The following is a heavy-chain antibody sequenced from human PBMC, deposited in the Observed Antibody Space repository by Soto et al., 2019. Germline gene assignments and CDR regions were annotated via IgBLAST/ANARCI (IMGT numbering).Heavy chain of an antibody. D-gene: IGHD3-22*01. CDR3: AKHSSPFVL. J-gene: IGHJ4*02. Sequence: GGSLILSCKTSGFTFISYGLHWLRQAPGKGLEWVTFISYNGNKINYADSVKGRFTVSRDNSKNTLYLQMNSLRPEDTAVYYCAKHSSPFVLWGQGKLVTVYS. V-gene: IGHV3-30*18. CDR2: ISYNGNKI. CDR1: GFTFISYG.